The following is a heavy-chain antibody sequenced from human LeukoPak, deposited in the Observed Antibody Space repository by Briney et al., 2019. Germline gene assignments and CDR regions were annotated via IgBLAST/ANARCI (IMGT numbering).Heavy chain of an antibody. D-gene: IGHD3-22*01. CDR3: AKDGGGYYPYYYYYMDV. Sequence: GGSLSLSCAASGFTFSTYEMNWVRQAPGKGLEWVAFIRFDGSNNYYADSVKGRFTISRDNSKNTLYLQMNSLRAEDTAVYYCAKDGGGYYPYYYYYMDVWGKGTTVTISS. CDR1: GFTFSTYE. V-gene: IGHV3-30*02. J-gene: IGHJ6*03. CDR2: IRFDGSNN.